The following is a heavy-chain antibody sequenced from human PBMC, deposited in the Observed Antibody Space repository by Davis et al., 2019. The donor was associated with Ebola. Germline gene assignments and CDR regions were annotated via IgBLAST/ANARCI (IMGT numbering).Heavy chain of an antibody. CDR2: IYYSGST. V-gene: IGHV4-30-4*08. D-gene: IGHD5-24*01. J-gene: IGHJ4*02. CDR3: ARGVEMATILTGYYLDY. Sequence: SETLSLTCTVSGGSISSGGYYWSWIRQHPGKGLEWIGYIYYSGSTYYNPSLKSRVTISVDTSKNQFSLKLSSVTAAYTAVYYCARGVEMATILTGYYLDYWGQGTLVTVSS. CDR1: GGSISSGGYY.